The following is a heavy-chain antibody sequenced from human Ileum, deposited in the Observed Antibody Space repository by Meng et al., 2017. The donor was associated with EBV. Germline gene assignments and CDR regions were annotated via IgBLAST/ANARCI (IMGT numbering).Heavy chain of an antibody. Sequence: LLLQEAGPGLVQPSETLSLTCTVSGASIRGSRYYWGWIRQPPGKGLEWIGSTYYSGSTNYNPSLKSRVTISVDTSKNQFSLNLSSVTAADTAVYYCARGDILTGYWYYFDYWGQGILVTVSS. J-gene: IGHJ4*02. D-gene: IGHD3-9*01. CDR2: TYYSGST. V-gene: IGHV4-39*07. CDR1: GASIRGSRYY. CDR3: ARGDILTGYWYYFDY.